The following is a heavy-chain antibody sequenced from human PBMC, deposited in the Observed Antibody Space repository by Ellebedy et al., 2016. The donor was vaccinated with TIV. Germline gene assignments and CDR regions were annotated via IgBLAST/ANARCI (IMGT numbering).Heavy chain of an antibody. D-gene: IGHD6-19*01. CDR3: AKDRFSSAWYGGYFDY. V-gene: IGHV3-30*18. Sequence: PGGSLRLPCAASGFTFSSYGMHWVRQAPGKGLEWVAVISSDGSNKYYADSVKGRFTISRDNSKNTLYLKMNSLRAEDTAVYYCAKDRFSSAWYGGYFDYWGQGTLVTVSS. CDR1: GFTFSSYG. J-gene: IGHJ4*02. CDR2: ISSDGSNK.